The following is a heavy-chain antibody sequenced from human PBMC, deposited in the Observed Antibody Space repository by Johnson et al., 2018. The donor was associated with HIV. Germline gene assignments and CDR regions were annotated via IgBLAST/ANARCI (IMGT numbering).Heavy chain of an antibody. Sequence: QVQLVESVGGVVQPGRSLRLSCAASGFAFSSYGMHWVRQAPGKGLEWVAIISYDGSNKYYADSVKGRFTISRDNSKNTLYLQMNSLRAEDTAVYYCAKAGAVAGPGIDAFDIWGQGTMVTVSS. J-gene: IGHJ3*02. V-gene: IGHV3-30*18. D-gene: IGHD6-19*01. CDR3: AKAGAVAGPGIDAFDI. CDR2: ISYDGSNK. CDR1: GFAFSSYG.